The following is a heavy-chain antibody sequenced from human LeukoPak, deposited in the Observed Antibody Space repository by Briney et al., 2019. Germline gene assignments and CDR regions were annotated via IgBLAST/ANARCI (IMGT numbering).Heavy chain of an antibody. J-gene: IGHJ4*02. CDR1: GYTFTGYY. Sequence: ASVKVSCKASGYTFTGYYMHWVRQAPGQGLEWMGWINPNSGGTNYAQKFQGRVTMTRDTSISTAYMELSRLRSGDTAVYYCARASKFGAKFDYWGQGTLVTVSS. V-gene: IGHV1-2*02. CDR3: ARASKFGAKFDY. CDR2: INPNSGGT. D-gene: IGHD3-10*01.